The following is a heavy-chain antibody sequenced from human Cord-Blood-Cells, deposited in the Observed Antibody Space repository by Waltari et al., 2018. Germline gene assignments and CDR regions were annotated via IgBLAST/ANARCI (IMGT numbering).Heavy chain of an antibody. CDR2: IVVGSGNT. J-gene: IGHJ3*02. CDR3: AAGSSSGYDAFDI. Sequence: QMQLEQSGPEVKKPGTSVKVSCKASGFTFTSSAMQWVRQARGQRLEWIGWIVVGSGNTNYEQKFQERVTITRDMSTSTAYMGLSSLRSEDTAVYYCAAGSSSGYDAFDIWGQGTMVTVSS. V-gene: IGHV1-58*02. D-gene: IGHD3-22*01. CDR1: GFTFTSSA.